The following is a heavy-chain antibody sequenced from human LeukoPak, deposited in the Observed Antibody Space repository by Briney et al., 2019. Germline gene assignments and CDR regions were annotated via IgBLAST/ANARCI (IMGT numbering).Heavy chain of an antibody. J-gene: IGHJ5*02. Sequence: SETLSLTCTVSGYSISSGYYWGWIRQPPGKGLEWIGSIYHSGSTYYNPSLKSRVTISVDTSKNQFSLKLSSVTAADTAVYYCARGRGGYFSFDPWGQGTLVTVSS. CDR1: GYSISSGYY. CDR2: IYHSGST. D-gene: IGHD3-10*01. CDR3: ARGRGGYFSFDP. V-gene: IGHV4-38-2*02.